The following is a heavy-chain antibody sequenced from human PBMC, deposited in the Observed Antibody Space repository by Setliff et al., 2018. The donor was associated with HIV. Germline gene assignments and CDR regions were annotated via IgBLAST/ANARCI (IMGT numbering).Heavy chain of an antibody. Sequence: SETLSLTCAVSGDSISSKYYWSWVRQPPGEGLEWIGEIYGSGNTNSNPSLKTGVTMSLDKSKNQFSLKLTSVTAGDTAIYYCARDRALRFSNSPSFNYFDVWGQG. CDR2: IYGSGNT. D-gene: IGHD1-1*01. CDR3: ARDRALRFSNSPSFNYFDV. J-gene: IGHJ4*02. V-gene: IGHV4-4*02. CDR1: GDSISSKYY.